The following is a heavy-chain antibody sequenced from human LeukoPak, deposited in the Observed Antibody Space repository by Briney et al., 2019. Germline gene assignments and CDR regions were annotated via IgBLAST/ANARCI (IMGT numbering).Heavy chain of an antibody. V-gene: IGHV1-69*04. D-gene: IGHD1-1*01. CDR1: GGTFSSYA. Sequence: SVKVSCKASGGTFSSYAISWVRQAPGQGLEWMGRIIPILGIANYAQKFQGRVTITADKSTSTAYMELSSLRSEDTAVYYCARATIYKCYFDYWGQGTLVTVSS. J-gene: IGHJ4*02. CDR2: IIPILGIA. CDR3: ARATIYKCYFDY.